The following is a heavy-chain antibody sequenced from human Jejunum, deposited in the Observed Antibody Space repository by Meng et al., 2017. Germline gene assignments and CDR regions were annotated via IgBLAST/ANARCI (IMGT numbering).Heavy chain of an antibody. V-gene: IGHV3-30*04. D-gene: IGHD3-10*01. CDR2: ISYNGGFT. J-gene: IGHJ4*02. Sequence: GGSLRLSCAGSGFTFSSYALHWVRQAPGKGLEWLTLISYNGGFTYYADSVKGRFTISRDNSKNTLFLQMDSLRSEDTAVYYCARGWMVGGVMTIPFDYWGQGTVVTVSS. CDR3: ARGWMVGGVMTIPFDY. CDR1: GFTFSSYA.